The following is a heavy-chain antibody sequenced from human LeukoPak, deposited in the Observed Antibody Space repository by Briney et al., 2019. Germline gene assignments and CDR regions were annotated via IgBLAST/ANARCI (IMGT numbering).Heavy chain of an antibody. D-gene: IGHD3-10*01. Sequence: PSETLSLTCTVSGGSISRSSYYWGWIRQPPGKGLEWIGSIYYSGSTYYNPSLKSRVTISVDTSKNQFSLKLSSVTAADTAVYYCAREVVRGFGRWFDPWGQGTLVTVSS. CDR1: GGSISRSSYY. CDR2: IYYSGST. J-gene: IGHJ5*02. CDR3: AREVVRGFGRWFDP. V-gene: IGHV4-39*02.